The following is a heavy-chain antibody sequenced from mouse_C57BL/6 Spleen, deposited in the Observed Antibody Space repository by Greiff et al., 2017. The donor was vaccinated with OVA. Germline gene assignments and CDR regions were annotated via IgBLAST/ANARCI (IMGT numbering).Heavy chain of an antibody. J-gene: IGHJ4*01. CDR1: GFTFSSYA. V-gene: IGHV5-4*01. D-gene: IGHD1-1*01. Sequence: EVQLQQSGGGLVKPGGSLKLSCAASGFTFSSYAMSWVRQTPEKRLEWVATISDGGSYTYYPDNVKGRFTISRDNAKNNLYLQMSHLKSEDTAMYYCARPSPYYGSSPSYAMDYWGQGTSVTVSS. CDR2: ISDGGSYT. CDR3: ARPSPYYGSSPSYAMDY.